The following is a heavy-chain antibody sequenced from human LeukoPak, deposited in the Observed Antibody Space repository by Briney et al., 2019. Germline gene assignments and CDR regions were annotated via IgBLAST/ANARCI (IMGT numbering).Heavy chain of an antibody. CDR2: IYYSGST. CDR3: ARLPGTTFLYYYYGMDV. CDR1: GGSISSGGYY. J-gene: IGHJ6*02. D-gene: IGHD1-7*01. V-gene: IGHV4-31*03. Sequence: PSETLSLTCTVSGGSISSGGYYWSWIRQHPGKGLEWIGYIYYSGSTYYNPSLKSRVTISVDTSKNQFSLKLSSVTAADTAVYYCARLPGTTFLYYYYGMDVWGQGTTVTVSS.